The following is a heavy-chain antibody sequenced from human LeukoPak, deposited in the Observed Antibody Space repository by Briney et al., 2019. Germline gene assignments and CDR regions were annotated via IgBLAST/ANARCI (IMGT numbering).Heavy chain of an antibody. J-gene: IGHJ4*02. V-gene: IGHV3-7*01. CDR2: INKDGSEK. Sequence: GGSLRLSCAASGFTFSTFWMSWVRQAPGKGLEWVANINKDGSEKYYMDSVKGRFTISRDNAKNSLYLQMNSLRAEDTAVYYCARDLASWSSSGWYDLYYFDYWGQGTLVTVSS. CDR1: GFTFSTFW. D-gene: IGHD6-19*01. CDR3: ARDLASWSSSGWYDLYYFDY.